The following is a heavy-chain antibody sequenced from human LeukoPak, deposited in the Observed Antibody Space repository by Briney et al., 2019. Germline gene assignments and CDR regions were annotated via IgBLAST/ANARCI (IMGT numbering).Heavy chain of an antibody. CDR3: AREGYNYAQFDY. Sequence: SQTLSLTCVLSGDSVSSNTAAWNWIRQSPSRGLEWLGRTYYRFKLYNDYAVSVKSRITINPDTSKNQVSLQLNSVTPEDTAVYYCAREGYNYAQFDYWGQGALVTVSS. D-gene: IGHD5-18*01. CDR1: GDSVSSNTAA. CDR2: TYYRFKLYN. V-gene: IGHV6-1*01. J-gene: IGHJ4*02.